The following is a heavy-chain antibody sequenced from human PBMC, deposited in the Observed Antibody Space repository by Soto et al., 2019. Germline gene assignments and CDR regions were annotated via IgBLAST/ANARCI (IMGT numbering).Heavy chain of an antibody. CDR2: INPNSGGT. CDR3: ARDRSYQIVGAPRYNWFDP. V-gene: IGHV1-2*02. J-gene: IGHJ5*02. Sequence: ASVKVSCKASGYTFTGYYMHWVRQAPGQGLEWMGWINPNSGGTNYAQKFQGRVTMTRDTSISTAYMELSRLRSDDTAVYYCARDRSYQIVGAPRYNWFDPWGQGTLVTVSS. D-gene: IGHD1-26*01. CDR1: GYTFTGYY.